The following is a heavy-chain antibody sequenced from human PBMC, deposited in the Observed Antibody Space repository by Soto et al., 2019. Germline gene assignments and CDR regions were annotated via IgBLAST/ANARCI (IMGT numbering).Heavy chain of an antibody. CDR3: AGGIAARPLGY. V-gene: IGHV4-59*12. J-gene: IGHJ4*02. CDR2: IYYSGST. Sequence: PSGTPSLTCTVSGGSINSYYWSWIRQPPGKGLEWIGYIYYSGSTNYNPSLKSRVTISVDTSKNQFSLKLSSVTAADTAVYYCAGGIAARPLGYWGQGTLVTVSS. D-gene: IGHD6-6*01. CDR1: GGSINSYY.